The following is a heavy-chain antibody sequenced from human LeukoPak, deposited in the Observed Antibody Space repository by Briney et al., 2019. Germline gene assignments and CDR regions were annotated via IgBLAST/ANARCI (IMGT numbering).Heavy chain of an antibody. CDR3: ARRYGSGTEWFDP. V-gene: IGHV4-31*03. J-gene: IGHJ5*02. D-gene: IGHD3-10*01. CDR1: GASISSGSYY. Sequence: PSETLSLTCTVSGASISSGSYYWSWIRQHPGKGLEWIGYIYYSGITYYNPSLESRVTISVDTSKNQFSLKLSSVTAADTAVYYCARRYGSGTEWFDPWGQGTLVTVSS. CDR2: IYYSGIT.